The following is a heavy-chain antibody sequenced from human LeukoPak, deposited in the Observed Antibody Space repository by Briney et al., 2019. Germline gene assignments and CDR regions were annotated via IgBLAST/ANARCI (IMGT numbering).Heavy chain of an antibody. Sequence: SETLSLTCTVSGGSIRSGSYYWSWIRQPAGKGLEWIGRIYTSGSTNYNPSLKSRVTISVDTSKNQFSLKLSSVTAADTAVYYCARCPYYYGSGRQFDPWGQGTLVTVSS. CDR3: ARCPYYYGSGRQFDP. CDR1: GGSIRSGSYY. J-gene: IGHJ5*02. D-gene: IGHD3-10*01. V-gene: IGHV4-61*02. CDR2: IYTSGST.